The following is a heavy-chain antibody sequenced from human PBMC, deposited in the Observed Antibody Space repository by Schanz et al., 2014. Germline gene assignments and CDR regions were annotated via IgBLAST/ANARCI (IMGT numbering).Heavy chain of an antibody. CDR2: KNHSGST. J-gene: IGHJ3*02. CDR3: ARDVGGCSSSTSCYAFEI. CDR1: GGSFSGYS. V-gene: IGHV4-34*01. Sequence: QVQLQQWGAGLLKPSETLPLTRRIVYGGSFSGYSWTWIRQPPGKGLEETGEKNHSGSTNYNPSLKSRVSMSEDTSKNQFSLKLPSVTTADTPVYYCARDVGGCSSSTSCYAFEIWGQGTMVTVSS. D-gene: IGHD2-2*01.